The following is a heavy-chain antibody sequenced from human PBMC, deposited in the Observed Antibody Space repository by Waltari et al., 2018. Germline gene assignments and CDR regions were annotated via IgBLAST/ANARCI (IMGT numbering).Heavy chain of an antibody. CDR3: AKDFVVVVAANAHYYYYGMDV. CDR2: ISGSGGST. J-gene: IGHJ6*02. D-gene: IGHD2-15*01. CDR1: GFTFSSYA. V-gene: IGHV3-23*01. Sequence: EVQLLESGGGLVQPGGSLRLSCAASGFTFSSYAMSWVRQAPGKGLEWVSAISGSGGSTYCAVCVKGRFTISRDNAKNTLYLQMNSLGAEDTAVYYCAKDFVVVVAANAHYYYYGMDVWGQGTTVTVSS.